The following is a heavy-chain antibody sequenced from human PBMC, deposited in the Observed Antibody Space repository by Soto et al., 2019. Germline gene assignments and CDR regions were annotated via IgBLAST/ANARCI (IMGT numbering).Heavy chain of an antibody. CDR2: MYDTGST. J-gene: IGHJ5*02. D-gene: IGHD3-10*01. CDR1: GASMSSGVYS. V-gene: IGHV4-30-2*01. Sequence: QLQLQEFGSGLVKPSQTLSLTCAVSGASMSSGVYSWSWIRQPPGKGLEWIGYMYDTGSTYYNPSLKPRVTISADMSKNHLSLNLTSVTAADTAVYYCARDRGTGSFYPTWGQGILVTVSS. CDR3: ARDRGTGSFYPT.